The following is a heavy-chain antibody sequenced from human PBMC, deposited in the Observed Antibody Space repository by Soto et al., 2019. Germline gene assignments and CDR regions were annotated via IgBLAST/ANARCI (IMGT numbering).Heavy chain of an antibody. CDR1: GFTFTSYA. CDR3: AKHDFWTLYNTGLDS. D-gene: IGHD3-3*01. V-gene: IGHV3-23*01. J-gene: IGHJ4*02. CDR2: ISGSGGDT. Sequence: PWGSLRLSCSASGFTFTSYAIIWCGHSPLKGLEWVSGISGSGGDTKSADSVKGRFTISRDNFKNMLYLQMNSLRAEDTAVYYCAKHDFWTLYNTGLDSWGQGTLVTVSS.